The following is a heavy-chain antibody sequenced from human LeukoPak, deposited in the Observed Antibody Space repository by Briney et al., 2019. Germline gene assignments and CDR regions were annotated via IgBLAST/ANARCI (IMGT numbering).Heavy chain of an antibody. V-gene: IGHV3-74*01. J-gene: IGHJ3*02. Sequence: GGSLRLSCAASGFTFTNAWMNWVRQAPGKGLVWVSRINSDGSSITYADSVKGRFTISRDNAKNTLYLQMNSLRAEDTAVYYCARGTPGRVTIWGQGTMVTVSS. CDR2: INSDGSSI. D-gene: IGHD2-15*01. CDR1: GFTFTNAW. CDR3: ARGTPGRVTI.